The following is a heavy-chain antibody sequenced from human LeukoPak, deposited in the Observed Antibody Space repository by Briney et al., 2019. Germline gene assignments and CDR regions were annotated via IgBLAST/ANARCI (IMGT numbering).Heavy chain of an antibody. Sequence: SETLSLTCTVSGYSISSGYYWGWIRQPPGKGLEWIGSIYHSGVTYYNPSLKSRVTISVDTSKNQFSLKLSSVTAADTAVYYCARSRGGYGDYGSWFDPWGQGILVSVSS. CDR2: IYHSGVT. CDR3: ARSRGGYGDYGSWFDP. J-gene: IGHJ5*02. CDR1: GYSISSGYY. V-gene: IGHV4-38-2*02. D-gene: IGHD4-17*01.